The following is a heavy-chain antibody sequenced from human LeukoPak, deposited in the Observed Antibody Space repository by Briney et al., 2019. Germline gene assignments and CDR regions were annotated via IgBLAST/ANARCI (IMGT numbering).Heavy chain of an antibody. J-gene: IGHJ6*02. Sequence: GASVTVSCKASGYTFTSYGISWVRQATGQGLEWMGWMNPNSGNTGYAQKFQGRVTMTRNTSISTAYMELSSLRSEDTAVYYCARGKLELRTYYYYGMDVWGQGTTVTVSS. CDR1: GYTFTSYG. D-gene: IGHD1-7*01. CDR2: MNPNSGNT. CDR3: ARGKLELRTYYYYGMDV. V-gene: IGHV1-8*02.